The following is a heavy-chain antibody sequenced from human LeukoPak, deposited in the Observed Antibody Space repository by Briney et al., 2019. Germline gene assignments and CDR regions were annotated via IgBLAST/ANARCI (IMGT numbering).Heavy chain of an antibody. V-gene: IGHV3-11*01. J-gene: IGHJ4*02. CDR3: ARDGRLRYFDWFSLMTEFDY. D-gene: IGHD3-9*01. CDR2: ISSSGSTI. CDR1: GFTFSDYY. Sequence: GGSLRLSCAASGFTFSDYYMSWIRQAPGKGLEWVSYISSSGSTIYYADSVKGRFTISRDNAKNSLYLQMNSLRAEDTAVYYCARDGRLRYFDWFSLMTEFDYWGQGTLVTVSS.